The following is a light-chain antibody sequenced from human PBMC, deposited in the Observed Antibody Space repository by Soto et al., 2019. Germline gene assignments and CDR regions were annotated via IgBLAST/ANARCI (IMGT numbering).Light chain of an antibody. CDR2: LEVGGSY. CDR3: ETWDTNTRV. CDR1: SGHSTYI. J-gene: IGLJ3*02. Sequence: QLVLTQSSSASASLGSSVRLTCTLSSGHSTYIIAWHQQQPGKAPRYLMKLEVGGSYINGGGVPDRFSGSTSGTDRYLTISNLQSEDEADYYCETWDTNTRVFGGGTKLTVL. V-gene: IGLV4-60*03.